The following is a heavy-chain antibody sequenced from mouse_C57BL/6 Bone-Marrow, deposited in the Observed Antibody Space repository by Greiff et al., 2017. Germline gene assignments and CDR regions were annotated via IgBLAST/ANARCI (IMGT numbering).Heavy chain of an antibody. V-gene: IGHV1-36*01. CDR1: GFTFTDYY. D-gene: IGHD2-3*01. CDR3: AREYDGYYVGFAY. J-gene: IGHJ3*01. Sequence: VQLQQSGPVLVKPGPSVKISCKASGFTFTDYYMHWVKQSHGKSLEWIGLVYPYNGGTSYNQKFKGKATLTVDASSSTDFMELSSLTYEDSAVYYGAREYDGYYVGFAYWGQGTLVTVSA. CDR2: VYPYNGGT.